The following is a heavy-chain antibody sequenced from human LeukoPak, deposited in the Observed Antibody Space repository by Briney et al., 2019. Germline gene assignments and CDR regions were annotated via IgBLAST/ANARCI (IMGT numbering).Heavy chain of an antibody. Sequence: SETLSLTCTVSGYSISSGYYWGWVRQPPGKWLEWIGSLYHSGSPYSNPSLQSRVTISVDTSKNQFSLKLSSMIAADTAVYYCTRDSGYKFDFWGQGTLVMVSS. CDR3: TRDSGYKFDF. CDR2: LYHSGSP. J-gene: IGHJ4*02. D-gene: IGHD5-12*01. CDR1: GYSISSGYY. V-gene: IGHV4-38-2*02.